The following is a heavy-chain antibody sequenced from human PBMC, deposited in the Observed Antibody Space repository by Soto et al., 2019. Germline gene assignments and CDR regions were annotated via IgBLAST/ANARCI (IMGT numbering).Heavy chain of an antibody. J-gene: IGHJ5*02. CDR1: GFTFGSTD. CDR2: IDGSGGIT. CDR3: VKNSGWFNT. Sequence: PGGSLRLSCAASGFTFGSTDMRWVRQAPGEGLEWVSTIDGSGGITYYADSVKGRFTIPRDNSRNTVYLQMNSLRGDDTALYYCVKNSGWFNTWGQGALVTVS. D-gene: IGHD3-10*01. V-gene: IGHV3-23*01.